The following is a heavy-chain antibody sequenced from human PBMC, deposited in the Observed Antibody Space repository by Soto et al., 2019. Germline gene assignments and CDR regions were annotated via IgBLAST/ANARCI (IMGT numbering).Heavy chain of an antibody. Sequence: QVQLVQSGTEARKPGSSVKVSCETSGGNFNNYGFNWVRQVPGQRLEWMGGIIPMFGIVKVGQIFQPRVALTADQSPGKAYMELTRLRPEDTAVYYGAGEVGGTGLQFWGQGTLVIVSS. D-gene: IGHD3-9*01. CDR2: IIPMFGIV. CDR3: AGEVGGTGLQF. CDR1: GGNFNNYG. J-gene: IGHJ4*02. V-gene: IGHV1-69*12.